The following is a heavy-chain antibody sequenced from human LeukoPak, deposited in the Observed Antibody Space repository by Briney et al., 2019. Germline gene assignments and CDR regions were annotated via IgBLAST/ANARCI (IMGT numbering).Heavy chain of an antibody. D-gene: IGHD3-10*01. CDR2: INPNSGGT. J-gene: IGHJ4*02. V-gene: IGHV1-2*02. CDR1: GYTFTGYY. CDR3: ASAYYYGSGSYLPYDY. Sequence: ASVKVSCKASGYTFTGYYMHWVRQAAGQGLEWMGGINPNSGGTNYAQKFQGRVTMTRDTSISTAYMELSRLRSDDTAVYYCASAYYYGSGSYLPYDYWGRGTLVTVSS.